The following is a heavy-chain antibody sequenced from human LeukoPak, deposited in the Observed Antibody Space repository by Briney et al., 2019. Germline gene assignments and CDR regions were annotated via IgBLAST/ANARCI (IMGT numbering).Heavy chain of an antibody. CDR2: ISYSGRT. J-gene: IGHJ2*01. CDR1: GGSISSYY. D-gene: IGHD6-19*01. V-gene: IGHV4-59*01. Sequence: PSETLSLTCTVSGGSISSYYWIWLGQPPGKGREGIGYISYSGRTNYNPSLKSRVTISVDTSKNQFSLNLSSVTAADTAVYYCARDYTAVAADWFFDLWGRGTLVTVSS. CDR3: ARDYTAVAADWFFDL.